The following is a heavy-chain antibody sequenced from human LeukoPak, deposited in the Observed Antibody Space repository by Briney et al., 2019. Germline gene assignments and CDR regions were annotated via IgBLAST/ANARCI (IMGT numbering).Heavy chain of an antibody. D-gene: IGHD3-10*01. Sequence: SETLSLTCTVSGGSISSSSYYWGWIRQPPGKGLEWIGSIYYSGSTYYNPSLKSRVTMSVDTSKNQFSLKLSSVTAADTAVYYCARYYYGSGSYYYFDSWGQGTLVTVSS. J-gene: IGHJ4*02. CDR1: GGSISSSSYY. V-gene: IGHV4-39*01. CDR3: ARYYYGSGSYYYFDS. CDR2: IYYSGST.